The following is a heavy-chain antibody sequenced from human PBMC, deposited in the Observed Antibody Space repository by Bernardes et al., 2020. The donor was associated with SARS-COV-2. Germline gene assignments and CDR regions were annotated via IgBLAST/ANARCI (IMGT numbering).Heavy chain of an antibody. CDR2: LSQDATHK. CDR1: GFTFTVNG. J-gene: IGHJ2*01. V-gene: IGHV3-30*02. D-gene: IGHD7-27*01. Sequence: GSLRLSCSASGFTFTVNGMHWFRQAPGKGLEWVAFLSQDATHKIYADSVKGRFTISRDISKTTLYLQMNGLRPEDTAIYFCAKDQGYWGKFGLWGRGTLVTVSS. CDR3: AKDQGYWGKFGL.